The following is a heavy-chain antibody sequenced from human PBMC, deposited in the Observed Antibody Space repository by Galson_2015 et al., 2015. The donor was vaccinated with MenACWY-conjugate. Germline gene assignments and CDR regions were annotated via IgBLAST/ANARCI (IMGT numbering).Heavy chain of an antibody. CDR2: SDPVNSNI. V-gene: IGHV5-51*01. J-gene: IGHJ6*02. Sequence: QSGAEVKKSGESLKISCKGSGYSFANYWIAWVRQMPGKGLEWLGLSDPVNSNIRCSPSFQGQVTISADESISTAYLQWSSLKASDTATYYCARHPPGGRGMDVWGRGTTVTVSS. CDR1: GYSFANYW. D-gene: IGHD1-26*01. CDR3: ARHPPGGRGMDV.